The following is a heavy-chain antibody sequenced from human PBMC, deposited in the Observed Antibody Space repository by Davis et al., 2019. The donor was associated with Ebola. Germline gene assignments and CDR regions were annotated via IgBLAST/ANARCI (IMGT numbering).Heavy chain of an antibody. J-gene: IGHJ4*02. CDR3: ARGLYPWELDY. CDR1: GGSLRGYY. D-gene: IGHD1-1*01. Sequence: SETLSLTCTVYGGSLRGYYWSWIRQPPGKGLEWIGEINHSGSTNYNPSLRSRVTISLDTSKNQFSLKLSSVTAADTAVYYCARGLYPWELDYWGQGTLVTVSS. V-gene: IGHV4-34*01. CDR2: INHSGST.